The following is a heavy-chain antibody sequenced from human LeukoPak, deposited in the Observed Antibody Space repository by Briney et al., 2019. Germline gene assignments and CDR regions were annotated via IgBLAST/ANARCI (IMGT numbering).Heavy chain of an antibody. CDR1: GGTFSSYA. V-gene: IGHV1-69*06. CDR3: ARETSTVTTFDY. Sequence: SVKVSCKASGGTFSSYAISWVRQAPGQGLEWMGGIIPIFGTANYAQKFQGRVTITADKSTSTAYMELSSLRSEDTAVYYCARETSTVTTFDYWGQGTLVTVSS. J-gene: IGHJ4*02. D-gene: IGHD4-17*01. CDR2: IIPIFGTA.